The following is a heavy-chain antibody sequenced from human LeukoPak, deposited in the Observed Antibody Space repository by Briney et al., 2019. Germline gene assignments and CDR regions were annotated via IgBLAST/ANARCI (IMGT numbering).Heavy chain of an antibody. Sequence: GGSLRLSCAASGFTVSSKYMSWVRQAPGKGLEWVSVIYSGGSTYYADSVKGRFTISRDNSKNTLYLQMNSLRAEDTAVYYCARIFYGSSSGPYDYWGQGTLVTVSS. CDR1: GFTVSSKY. D-gene: IGHD3-10*01. V-gene: IGHV3-66*01. CDR3: ARIFYGSSSGPYDY. J-gene: IGHJ4*02. CDR2: IYSGGST.